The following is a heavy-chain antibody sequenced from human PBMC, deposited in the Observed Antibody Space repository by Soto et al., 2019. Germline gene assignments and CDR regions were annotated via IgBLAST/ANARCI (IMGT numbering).Heavy chain of an antibody. D-gene: IGHD3-10*01. V-gene: IGHV1-69*12. J-gene: IGHJ4*02. Sequence: QVQLVQSGAEVKKPGSSVKVSCKASGGTFSSYAISWVRQAPGQGLEWMGGIIPIFGTANYAQKFQGRVTIXXDXSXXTAYMELSSLRPEDTAVYYCARDGAAGWFGELRGVWGQGTLVTVSS. CDR3: ARDGAAGWFGELRGV. CDR1: GGTFSSYA. CDR2: IIPIFGTA.